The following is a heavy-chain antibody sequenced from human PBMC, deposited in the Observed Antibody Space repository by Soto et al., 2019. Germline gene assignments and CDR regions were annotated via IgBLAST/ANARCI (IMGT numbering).Heavy chain of an antibody. D-gene: IGHD2-15*01. Sequence: PGGSLRLSCAASGFTFNNYAMSWIRQAPGKGLEWVSGISGSGGSTDYADSVKGRFTISRDNSKNTLFLQMNSLRAEDTAVYYCAKRTWEGCSGVRCYLHDHWGQGALVTVSS. CDR2: ISGSGGST. J-gene: IGHJ5*02. V-gene: IGHV3-23*01. CDR3: AKRTWEGCSGVRCYLHDH. CDR1: GFTFNNYA.